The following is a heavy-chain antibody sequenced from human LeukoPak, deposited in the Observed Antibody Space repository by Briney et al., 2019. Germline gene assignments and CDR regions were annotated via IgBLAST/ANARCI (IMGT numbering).Heavy chain of an antibody. J-gene: IGHJ4*02. CDR1: GFTFSSYA. CDR3: ARVRNILTGYVPFDY. Sequence: SGGSLRLSCVASGFTFSSYAMHWVRQAPGKGLEWVAVISYDGSNKYYADSVKGRFTISRDNSKNTLYLQMNSLRAEDTAVYYCARVRNILTGYVPFDYWGQGTLVTVSS. CDR2: ISYDGSNK. D-gene: IGHD3-9*01. V-gene: IGHV3-30-3*01.